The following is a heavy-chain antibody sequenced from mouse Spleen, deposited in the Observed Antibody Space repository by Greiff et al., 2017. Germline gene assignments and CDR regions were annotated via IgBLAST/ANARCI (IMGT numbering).Heavy chain of an antibody. D-gene: IGHD1-1*01. Sequence: EVKLVESGGGLVKPGGSLKLSCAASGFTFSDYGMAWVRQAPGKGPEWVAFISNLAYSIYYADTVTGRFTISRENAKNTLYLEMSSLRSEDTAMYYCARAGGSSYGWYFDVWGAGATGTVSS. J-gene: IGHJ1*01. CDR3: ARAGGSSYGWYFDV. CDR2: ISNLAYSI. V-gene: IGHV5-15*01. CDR1: GFTFSDYG.